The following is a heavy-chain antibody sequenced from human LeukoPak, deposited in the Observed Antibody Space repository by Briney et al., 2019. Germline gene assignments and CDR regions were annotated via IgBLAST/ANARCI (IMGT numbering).Heavy chain of an antibody. V-gene: IGHV4-39*07. Sequence: SETLSLTCTVSGGSISSSSYYWGWIRQPPGKGLEWIGNIYHSGSTYYNPSLKSRVTISVDTSKNQFSLKLNSMTAADTAVYYCARVNGEQLVPEFDYWGQGTLVTVSS. CDR3: ARVNGEQLVPEFDY. CDR1: GGSISSSSYY. D-gene: IGHD6-6*01. J-gene: IGHJ4*02. CDR2: IYHSGST.